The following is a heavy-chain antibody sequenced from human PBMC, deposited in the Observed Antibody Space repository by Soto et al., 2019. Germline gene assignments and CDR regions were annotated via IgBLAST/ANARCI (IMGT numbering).Heavy chain of an antibody. D-gene: IGHD6-6*01. CDR3: AKDRGSSSITHPLWYFDY. J-gene: IGHJ4*02. CDR2: ISGSGGST. V-gene: IGHV3-23*01. CDR1: GFTFSSYA. Sequence: PGGSLRLSCAASGFTFSSYAMSWVRQAPGKGLEWVSAISGSGGSTYYADSVKGRFTISRDNSKNTLYLQMNSLRAEDTAVYYCAKDRGSSSITHPLWYFDYWGQGTLVTVAS.